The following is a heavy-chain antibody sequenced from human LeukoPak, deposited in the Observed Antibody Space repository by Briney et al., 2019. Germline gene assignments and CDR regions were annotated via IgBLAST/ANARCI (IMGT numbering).Heavy chain of an antibody. CDR2: ISYDGSNK. V-gene: IGHV3-30*04. D-gene: IGHD3-10*01. J-gene: IGHJ4*02. CDR1: GFTFSSYA. CDR3: ARRMVRGAIDY. Sequence: GRSLRLSCAASGFTFSSYAMHWVRQAPGKGLEWVAVISYDGSNKYYADSVKGRFTISRDNSKNTLYLQMNSLRAEDTAVYYGARRMVRGAIDYWGQGTLVTVSS.